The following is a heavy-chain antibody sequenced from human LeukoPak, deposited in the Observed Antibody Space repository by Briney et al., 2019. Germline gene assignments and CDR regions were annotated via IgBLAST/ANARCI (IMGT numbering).Heavy chain of an antibody. CDR3: ARDLSHTIFGVVMGPDYYGMDV. D-gene: IGHD3-3*01. V-gene: IGHV3-21*01. CDR2: ISSSSSYI. J-gene: IGHJ6*02. Sequence: GGSLRLSCAASGFTFSSYSMNWVRQAPGKGLEWVSSISSSSSYIYYADSVKGRFTISRDNAKNSLYLQMNSLRAEDTAVYYCARDLSHTIFGVVMGPDYYGMDVWGQGTTVTVSS. CDR1: GFTFSSYS.